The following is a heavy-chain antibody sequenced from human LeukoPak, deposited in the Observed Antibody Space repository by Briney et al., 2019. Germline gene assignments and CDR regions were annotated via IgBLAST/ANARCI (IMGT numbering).Heavy chain of an antibody. Sequence: GGSLKLSCAASGFTFSGSAMHWVRQASGKGLEWVGRIRSKANSYATAYAASVKGRFTISRDDSKNTAYLQMNSLKTEDTAVYYCTARSNYDSSGYYYGQGAVDIWGQGAMVTVSS. J-gene: IGHJ3*02. CDR2: IRSKANSYAT. D-gene: IGHD3-22*01. V-gene: IGHV3-73*01. CDR1: GFTFSGSA. CDR3: TARSNYDSSGYYYGQGAVDI.